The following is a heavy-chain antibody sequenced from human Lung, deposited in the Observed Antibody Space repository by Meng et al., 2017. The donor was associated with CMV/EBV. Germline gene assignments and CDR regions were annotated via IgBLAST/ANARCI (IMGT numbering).Heavy chain of an antibody. V-gene: IGHV2-5*02. CDR2: IYWDDDK. Sequence: QITLKESGPTLVKPTQTLTLTCTFSGFSLTTSGVGVGWIRQLPGKALEWLALIYWDDDKRYRPSLKNRLIITEDTSKNQVVLTLLNMHPVDTATYYCVHAIGQWQLQGTYFDHWEHGPRVTVYS. CDR1: GFSLTTSGVG. CDR3: VHAIGQWQLQGTYFDH. J-gene: IGHJ4*01. D-gene: IGHD6-19*01.